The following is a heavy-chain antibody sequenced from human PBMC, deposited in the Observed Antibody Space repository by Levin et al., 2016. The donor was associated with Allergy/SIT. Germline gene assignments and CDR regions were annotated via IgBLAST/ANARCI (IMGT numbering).Heavy chain of an antibody. CDR3: VRELGRSDY. CDR2: VYSDESDT. D-gene: IGHD1-14*01. CDR1: GLPFTNYW. Sequence: GESLKISCAASGLPFTNYWMHWVRQAPGKGLVWLSRVYSDESDTSYADSVKGRFIVSRDNAKNTLFLQMNSLRVEDTAVYYCVRELGRSDYWGQGTLVTVSS. V-gene: IGHV3-74*01. J-gene: IGHJ4*02.